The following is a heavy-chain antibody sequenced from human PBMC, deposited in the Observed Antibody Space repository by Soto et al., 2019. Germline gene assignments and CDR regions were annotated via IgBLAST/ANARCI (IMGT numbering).Heavy chain of an antibody. D-gene: IGHD3-22*01. CDR3: ARDHYDSSANADYFDY. CDR2: TIPIFGTA. J-gene: IGHJ4*02. Sequence: SVKVSCKASGGTFSSYAISWVRQAPGQGLDWMGGTIPIFGTANYAQKFQGRVTITADESTSTAYMELSSLRSEDTAVYYCARDHYDSSANADYFDYWGQGTLVTVSS. CDR1: GGTFSSYA. V-gene: IGHV1-69*13.